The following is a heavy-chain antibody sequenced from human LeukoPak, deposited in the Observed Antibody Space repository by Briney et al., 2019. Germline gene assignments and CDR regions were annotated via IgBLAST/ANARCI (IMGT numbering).Heavy chain of an antibody. CDR1: GDSVSTNSGA. CDR3: ARGGIGYCTSISCYFDS. D-gene: IGHD2-2*01. J-gene: IGHJ4*02. CDR2: TYYRSKWYN. V-gene: IGHV6-1*01. Sequence: SQTLSLTCAISGDSVSTNSGAWNWIRQSPSRGLEWLGRTYYRSKWYNDYAVSVKSRITISPDTSKNQFSLQLNSVTPEDTAVYYCARGGIGYCTSISCYFDSWGQGTPVTVPS.